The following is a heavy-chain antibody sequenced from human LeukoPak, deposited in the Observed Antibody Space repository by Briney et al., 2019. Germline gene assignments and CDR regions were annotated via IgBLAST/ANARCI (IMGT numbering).Heavy chain of an antibody. D-gene: IGHD3-10*01. CDR1: GGSISSGGYY. V-gene: IGHV4-61*08. CDR3: ARDRELGY. Sequence: KPSETLSLTCTVSGGSISSGGYYWSWIRQPPGKGLEWIGYIYDSGSTNYNPSLKSRVTISVDTSRNQFSLKLSSVTAADTAVYYCARDRELGYWGQGTLVTVFS. CDR2: IYDSGST. J-gene: IGHJ4*02.